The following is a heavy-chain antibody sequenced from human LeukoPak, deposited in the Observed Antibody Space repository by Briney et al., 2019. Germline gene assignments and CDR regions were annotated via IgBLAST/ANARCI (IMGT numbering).Heavy chain of an antibody. V-gene: IGHV3-66*01. CDR3: ARDPSAVTANTYA. D-gene: IGHD2-2*01. CDR2: IFSGGDT. CDR1: GFTVSNNW. J-gene: IGHJ5*02. Sequence: TGGSLRLSCAASGFTVSNNWMNWVRQAPGKGLEWVSLIFSGGDTQYADPVKDRFTISRDASKNTLYLQMSNLRAEDTAVYYCARDPSAVTANTYAWGQGTLVTVSS.